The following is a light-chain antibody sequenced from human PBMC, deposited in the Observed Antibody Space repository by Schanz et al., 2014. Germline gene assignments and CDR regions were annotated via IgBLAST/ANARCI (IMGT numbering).Light chain of an antibody. CDR2: WAS. CDR3: QQYYSITLT. V-gene: IGKV4-1*01. J-gene: IGKJ4*01. Sequence: DIVMTQSPDSLAVSLGERATIHCRSSQSVLWTSNNKNFLAWYKQTPGQPPKLLIYWASTRQSGVPDRFSGSGSGTDFTLPINSLQADDVAVYYGQQYYSITLTFGGGTKVEIK. CDR1: QSVLWTSNNKNF.